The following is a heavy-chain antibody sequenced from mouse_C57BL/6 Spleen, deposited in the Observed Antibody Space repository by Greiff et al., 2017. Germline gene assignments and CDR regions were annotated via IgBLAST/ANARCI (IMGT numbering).Heavy chain of an antibody. J-gene: IGHJ4*01. D-gene: IGHD2-3*01. CDR3: TRDDGSYYAMDY. Sequence: EVKLVESGEGLVKPGGSLKLSCAASGFTFSSYAMSWVRQTPEKRLEWVAYISSGGDYIYYADTVKGRFTISRDNARNTLYLQMSSLKSEDTAMYYCTRDDGSYYAMDYWGQGTSVTVSS. CDR2: ISSGGDYI. CDR1: GFTFSSYA. V-gene: IGHV5-9-1*02.